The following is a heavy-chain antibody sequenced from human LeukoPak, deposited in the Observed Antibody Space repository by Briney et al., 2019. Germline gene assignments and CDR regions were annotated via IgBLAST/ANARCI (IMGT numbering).Heavy chain of an antibody. V-gene: IGHV3-53*01. J-gene: IGHJ4*02. CDR1: GFTVSSNY. D-gene: IGHD6-25*01. CDR3: ARAKVVAAGFFDY. CDR2: IYSDGTA. Sequence: GGSLRLSCAASGFTVSSNYMSWVRQAPGKGLEWVSIIYSDGTACYADSVKGRFTISRDNSKNTLYLQMNSLRAEDTAVYYCARAKVVAAGFFDYWGQGTLVTVSS.